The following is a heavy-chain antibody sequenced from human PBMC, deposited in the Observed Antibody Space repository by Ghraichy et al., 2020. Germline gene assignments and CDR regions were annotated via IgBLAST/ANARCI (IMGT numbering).Heavy chain of an antibody. CDR2: TYYRSKWYN. J-gene: IGHJ6*02. V-gene: IGHV6-1*01. CDR3: ARDQQGIAAADLDYYYCGMDV. Sequence: SQTLSLTCAISGDSVSSNSAAWNWIRQSPSRGLEWLGRTYYRSKWYNDYAVSVKSRITINPDTSKNQFSLQLNSVTPEDTAVYYCARDQQGIAAADLDYYYCGMDVWGPGTTVTVSS. D-gene: IGHD6-13*01. CDR1: GDSVSSNSAA.